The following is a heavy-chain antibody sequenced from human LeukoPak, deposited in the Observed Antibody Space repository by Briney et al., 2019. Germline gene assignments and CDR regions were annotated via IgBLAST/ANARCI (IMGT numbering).Heavy chain of an antibody. Sequence: GGSLRLSCAASGFTFSIYWMTWVRQAPGKGLEWVANIKEDGSEKYYVDSVKGRFTISRDNARNSLYLQMNSLRAEDTAVYCARDGTAAWGRFDPWGQGTLVTVSS. V-gene: IGHV3-7*03. CDR1: GFTFSIYW. J-gene: IGHJ5*02. CDR2: IKEDGSEK. D-gene: IGHD3-16*01. CDR3: ARDGTAAWGRFDP.